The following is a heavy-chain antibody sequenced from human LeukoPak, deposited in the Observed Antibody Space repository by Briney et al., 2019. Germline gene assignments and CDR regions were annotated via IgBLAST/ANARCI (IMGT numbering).Heavy chain of an antibody. CDR3: VRGYQLLPDAFDI. Sequence: SETLSLTCTVSGGSINSYYWSWIRQPPGKGPEWIGFIYYSGSTNYKPSLKSRVTTSLDTSKNQFSLKLSSVTAADTAVYYCVRGYQLLPDAFDIWGQGKMVTVSS. J-gene: IGHJ3*02. D-gene: IGHD2-2*01. CDR1: GGSINSYY. V-gene: IGHV4-59*01. CDR2: IYYSGST.